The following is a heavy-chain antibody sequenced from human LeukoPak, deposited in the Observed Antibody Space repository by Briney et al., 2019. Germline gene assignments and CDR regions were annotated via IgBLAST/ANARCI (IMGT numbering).Heavy chain of an antibody. V-gene: IGHV4-30-4*08. D-gene: IGHD3-22*01. CDR2: IYYSGST. Sequence: PSQTLSLTCTVSGGSISSGDYYWSWIRQPPGKGLEWIGYIYYSGSTYYNPSLKSRVTISVDTSKNQFSLKLSSVTAADTAVYYCARQGDSSGYYPYYFDYWGQGTLVTVSS. CDR1: GGSISSGDYY. CDR3: ARQGDSSGYYPYYFDY. J-gene: IGHJ4*02.